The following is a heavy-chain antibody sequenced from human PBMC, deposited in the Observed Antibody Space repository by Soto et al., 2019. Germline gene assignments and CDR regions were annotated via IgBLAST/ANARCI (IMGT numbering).Heavy chain of an antibody. J-gene: IGHJ6*02. V-gene: IGHV3-30*18. Sequence: QVQLVESGGGVVQPGRSLRLSCAASGFTFSSYGMHWVRQAPGKGLEWVAVISYDGSNKYYADSVKGRFTISRDNSKNTLYLQMNSLRAEDTAVYYCAKDPSDIVVVVAAQHSYYYGMDVWGQGTTVTVSS. CDR2: ISYDGSNK. CDR3: AKDPSDIVVVVAAQHSYYYGMDV. D-gene: IGHD2-15*01. CDR1: GFTFSSYG.